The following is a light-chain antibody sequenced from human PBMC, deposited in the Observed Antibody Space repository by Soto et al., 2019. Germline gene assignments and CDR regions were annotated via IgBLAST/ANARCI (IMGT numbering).Light chain of an antibody. CDR2: ENN. V-gene: IGLV1-51*02. Sequence: SVLTQPPSVSAAPGQKVTISCSGSSSKIGNNYVSCYQQLPGTAPKLLIYENNKRPSGIPDRFSGSKSGTSATLGITGLQTGDEAGYYCGTWDSSLSAFVFGTGTKVTVL. CDR3: GTWDSSLSAFV. J-gene: IGLJ1*01. CDR1: SSKIGNNY.